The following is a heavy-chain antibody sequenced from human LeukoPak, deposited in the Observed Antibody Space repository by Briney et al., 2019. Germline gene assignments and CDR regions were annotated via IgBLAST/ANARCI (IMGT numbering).Heavy chain of an antibody. D-gene: IGHD1-26*01. CDR1: GYTFTSYD. V-gene: IGHV1-8*01. CDR3: ARLVVGATLPDY. J-gene: IGHJ4*02. Sequence: ASVKVSCKASGYTFTSYDINWVRQATGQGLEWMGWMNPNSGNTGYAQKFQGRVTMTRNTSISTAYMELSSLRSDDTAVYYCARLVVGATLPDYWGQGTLVTVSS. CDR2: MNPNSGNT.